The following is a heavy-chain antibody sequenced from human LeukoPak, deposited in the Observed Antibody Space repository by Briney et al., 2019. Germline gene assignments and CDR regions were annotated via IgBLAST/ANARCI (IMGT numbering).Heavy chain of an antibody. D-gene: IGHD2-15*01. Sequence: PSETLSLTCAVYGGSFSGYYWSWIRQPPGKGLEWVGEINHSGSTNYNPSLKSRVTISVDTSKNQFSLKLSSVTAADTAVYYCARGRVVVVAAYYYYMDVWGKGTTVTVSS. CDR2: INHSGST. CDR3: ARGRVVVVAAYYYYMDV. J-gene: IGHJ6*03. V-gene: IGHV4-34*01. CDR1: GGSFSGYY.